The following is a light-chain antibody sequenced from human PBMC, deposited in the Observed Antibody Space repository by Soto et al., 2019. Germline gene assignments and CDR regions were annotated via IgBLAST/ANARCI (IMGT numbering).Light chain of an antibody. Sequence: QSVLTQPPSVSGAPGQRVTISCTGSSSNIGANYDVQWYQQLPGTAPRLLIYGNNNRPSGVPDRISGSKSGTSASLAITGPQAEDEGHYYCQSYDSSLSAVVFGGGTKVTVL. CDR2: GNN. V-gene: IGLV1-40*01. CDR3: QSYDSSLSAVV. CDR1: SSNIGANYD. J-gene: IGLJ2*01.